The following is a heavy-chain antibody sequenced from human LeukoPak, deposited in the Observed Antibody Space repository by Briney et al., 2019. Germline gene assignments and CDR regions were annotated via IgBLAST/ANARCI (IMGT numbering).Heavy chain of an antibody. V-gene: IGHV3-48*03. J-gene: IGHJ4*02. CDR3: ARARRHRSFDY. CDR2: ISSSGSTI. Sequence: GGSLRLSCAASGFTFSSYEMNWVRQAPGKGLEWVSYISSSGSTIYYADSVKGRFTISRDNAKNSLYLQMNSLRAEDTAVYYCARARRHRSFDYWGQGTLVTVSS. D-gene: IGHD1-14*01. CDR1: GFTFSSYE.